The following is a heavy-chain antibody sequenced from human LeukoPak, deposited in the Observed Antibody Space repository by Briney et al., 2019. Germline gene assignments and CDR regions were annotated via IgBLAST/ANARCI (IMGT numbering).Heavy chain of an antibody. CDR2: ISSSGSTI. CDR1: GFTFSSYE. V-gene: IGHV3-48*03. D-gene: IGHD4-23*01. Sequence: GGSLRLSCAASGFTFSSYEMHWVRQAPGKGLEWVSYISSSGSTIYFADSVKGRFTISRDNAKNSLYLQMNSLRAEDTAVYYCARDYGGSSPFDYWGQGTLVTVSS. CDR3: ARDYGGSSPFDY. J-gene: IGHJ4*02.